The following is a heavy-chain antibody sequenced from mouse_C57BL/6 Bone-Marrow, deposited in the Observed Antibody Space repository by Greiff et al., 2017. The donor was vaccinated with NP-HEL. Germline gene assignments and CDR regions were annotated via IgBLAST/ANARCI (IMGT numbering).Heavy chain of an antibody. V-gene: IGHV1-55*01. CDR3: AKYDSAYYYAMDY. D-gene: IGHD2-4*01. CDR2: IYPGSGST. CDR1: GYTFTSYW. J-gene: IGHJ4*01. Sequence: VQLQQPGAELVKPGASVKLSCKASGYTFTSYWITWVKQRPGPGLEWIGDIYPGSGSTNYNEKFKSKATLTVDTSSSTAYMQLSSLTSEDSAVYFCAKYDSAYYYAMDYWGQGTSVTVSS.